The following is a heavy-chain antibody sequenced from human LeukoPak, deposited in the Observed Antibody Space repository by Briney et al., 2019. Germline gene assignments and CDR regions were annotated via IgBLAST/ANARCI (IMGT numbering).Heavy chain of an antibody. CDR3: ARNDSSGYFDY. V-gene: IGHV4-38-2*01. D-gene: IGHD3-22*01. Sequence: SSETPSLTCAVSDYSISSGNYWGWIRQPPGKGLEWIGSVYHSGSTHYSPSLKSRVTISVDTSKNQFSLKLRSVTAADTAVYYCARNDSSGYFDYWGQGTLVTVSS. CDR1: DYSISSGNY. J-gene: IGHJ4*02. CDR2: VYHSGST.